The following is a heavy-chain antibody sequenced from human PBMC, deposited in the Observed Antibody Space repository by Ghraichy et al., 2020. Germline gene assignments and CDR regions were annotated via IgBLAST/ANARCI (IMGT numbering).Heavy chain of an antibody. J-gene: IGHJ4*02. Sequence: GGSLRLSCTASGFTFSSYWMSWVRQAPGKGLEWVASIKPDGSDKYYVGSVRGRFTFSRDNARNSLYLQRNSLRAEDTAVYYCARDLSGGGRGYDFWGQGTLVTVSS. V-gene: IGHV3-7*03. CDR2: IKPDGSDK. CDR1: GFTFSSYW. D-gene: IGHD3-3*01. CDR3: ARDLSGGGRGYDF.